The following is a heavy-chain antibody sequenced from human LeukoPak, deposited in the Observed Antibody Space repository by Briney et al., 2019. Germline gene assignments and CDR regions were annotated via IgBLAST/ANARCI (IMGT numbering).Heavy chain of an antibody. V-gene: IGHV3-48*03. CDR1: GFTFSSYE. J-gene: IGHJ4*02. CDR2: ISSSTGTV. D-gene: IGHD1-1*01. CDR3: ARDPTALQNWDDFTLDY. Sequence: PGGSLRLSCEASGFTFSSYEMNWVRQAPGKGPEWVAWISSSTGTVYYADSVKGRLTISRDNAKNSLYLQMNSLRAKDTAVYYCARDPTALQNWDDFTLDYWGQGALVTVSS.